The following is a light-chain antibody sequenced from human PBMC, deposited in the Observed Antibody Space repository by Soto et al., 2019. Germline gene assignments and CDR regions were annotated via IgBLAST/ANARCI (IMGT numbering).Light chain of an antibody. CDR1: QSISSW. Sequence: DIQMTQSPSTLSASVGDRVTITCRASQSISSWLAWYQQKPGKAPKLLIYKASSLESGVPSRFSGSGSGTEFTLTISSRQPDDFATYNCQQYNSYSSWTFGQGTKVEIK. V-gene: IGKV1-5*03. CDR3: QQYNSYSSWT. J-gene: IGKJ1*01. CDR2: KAS.